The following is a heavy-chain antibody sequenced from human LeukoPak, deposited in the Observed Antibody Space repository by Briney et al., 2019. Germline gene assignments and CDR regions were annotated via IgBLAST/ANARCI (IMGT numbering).Heavy chain of an antibody. CDR3: ARAGNSFDTGYFFDY. Sequence: SETLSLTCTVSGVSIGNYYWTWIRQPPGKGLEWIGYVYYTGDTYYNPSLKSRVTRSLDTSKKQFSLNVTSVTAADTAVYYCARAGNSFDTGYFFDYWGQGTLVTVSS. J-gene: IGHJ4*02. CDR2: VYYTGDT. CDR1: GVSIGNYY. D-gene: IGHD3-9*01. V-gene: IGHV4-59*01.